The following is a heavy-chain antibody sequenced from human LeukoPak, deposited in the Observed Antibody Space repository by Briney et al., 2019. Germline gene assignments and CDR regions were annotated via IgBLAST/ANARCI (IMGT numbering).Heavy chain of an antibody. D-gene: IGHD1-14*01. CDR3: ARGRTLRY. Sequence: SETLSLTCAVYGGSFSGYYWSWIRQPPGKGLEWIGEINHSGSTNYNPSLKSRATISVDPSKNQFSLKLSSVTAADTAVYYCARGRTLRYWGQGTLVTVSS. V-gene: IGHV4-34*01. J-gene: IGHJ4*02. CDR2: INHSGST. CDR1: GGSFSGYY.